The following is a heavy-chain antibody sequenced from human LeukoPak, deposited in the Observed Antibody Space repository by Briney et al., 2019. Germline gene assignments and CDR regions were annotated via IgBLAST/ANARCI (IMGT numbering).Heavy chain of an antibody. J-gene: IGHJ4*02. CDR1: GYTFTGYC. D-gene: IGHD2-2*01. Sequence: ASVKVSCKASGYTFTGYCMHWVRQAPGQGLEWMGWINPNSGGTNYAQKFQGRVTMTRDTSISTAYMELSRLRSDDTAVYYCARGGDGIVVVPAAMFFDYWGQGTLVTVSS. V-gene: IGHV1-2*02. CDR2: INPNSGGT. CDR3: ARGGDGIVVVPAAMFFDY.